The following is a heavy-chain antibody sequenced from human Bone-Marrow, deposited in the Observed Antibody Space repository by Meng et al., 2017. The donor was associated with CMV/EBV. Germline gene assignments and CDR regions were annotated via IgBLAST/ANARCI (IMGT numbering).Heavy chain of an antibody. V-gene: IGHV1-2*02. Sequence: ASVKVSCKASGFTFLGHSLHWVRQAPGQGLEWMGWINPNSGGTNYAQKFQGRVTMTRDTSISTAYMELSRLRSDDTAVYYCARDAQYYDFWSGYYTPLDYWGQGTLVTVSS. CDR1: GFTFLGHS. CDR2: INPNSGGT. J-gene: IGHJ4*02. CDR3: ARDAQYYDFWSGYYTPLDY. D-gene: IGHD3-3*01.